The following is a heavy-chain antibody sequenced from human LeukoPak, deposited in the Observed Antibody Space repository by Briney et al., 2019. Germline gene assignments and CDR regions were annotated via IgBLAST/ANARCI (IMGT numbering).Heavy chain of an antibody. V-gene: IGHV1-2*02. CDR2: INPNSGGT. CDR3: ATPPGKVDY. Sequence: ASVKVSCKTSGYTFTTYAISWVRQAPGQGLEWMGWINPNSGGTTYAQKFQGRVNMTRDTSISAVYMELSRLTSDDTAVYYCATPPGKVDYWGQGTLVTVSS. D-gene: IGHD4-23*01. CDR1: GYTFTTYA. J-gene: IGHJ4*02.